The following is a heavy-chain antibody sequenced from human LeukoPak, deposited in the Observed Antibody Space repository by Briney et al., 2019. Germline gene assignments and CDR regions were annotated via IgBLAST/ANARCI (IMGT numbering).Heavy chain of an antibody. CDR3: ASGLYYYDSSGPMYYFGY. V-gene: IGHV4-59*01. Sequence: SETLSLTCTVSGGSISSYYWSWIRQPPGKGLVWIGYIYYSGSTNSNPSLKSRVTISVDTSKNQFSLKLSSVTAADTAVYYCASGLYYYDSSGPMYYFGYWGQGTLVTVSS. CDR1: GGSISSYY. CDR2: IYYSGST. J-gene: IGHJ4*02. D-gene: IGHD3-22*01.